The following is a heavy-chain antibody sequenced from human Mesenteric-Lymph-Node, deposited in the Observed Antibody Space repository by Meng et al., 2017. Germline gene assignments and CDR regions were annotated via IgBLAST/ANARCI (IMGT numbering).Heavy chain of an antibody. CDR2: MSSSGGNT. CDR3: ARTSIAAAGTSTGVDY. J-gene: IGHJ4*02. Sequence: GGSLRLSCVASGFTFSSYAMIWVRQAPGKGLEWVSSMSSSGGNTFYADSVKGRFTISRDNAKNSLYLQMNSLRAEDTAVYYCARTSIAAAGTSTGVDYWGQGTLVTVSS. V-gene: IGHV3-21*01. D-gene: IGHD6-13*01. CDR1: GFTFSSYA.